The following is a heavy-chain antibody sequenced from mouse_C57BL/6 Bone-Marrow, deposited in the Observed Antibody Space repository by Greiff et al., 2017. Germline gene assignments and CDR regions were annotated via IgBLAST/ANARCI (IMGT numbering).Heavy chain of an antibody. D-gene: IGHD1-1*01. V-gene: IGHV1-55*01. CDR1: GYTFTSYW. Sequence: QLQQPGAELVKPGASVKMSCKASGYTFTSYWITWVKQRPGQGLEWIGDIYPGSGSTNYNEKFKSKATLTVDTSSSTAYMQLSSLTSEDSAVYYCARDYGSSEPFAYWGQGTLVTVSA. CDR2: IYPGSGST. CDR3: ARDYGSSEPFAY. J-gene: IGHJ3*01.